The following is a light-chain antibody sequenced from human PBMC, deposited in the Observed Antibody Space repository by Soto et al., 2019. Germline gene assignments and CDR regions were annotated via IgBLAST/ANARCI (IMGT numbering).Light chain of an antibody. V-gene: IGKV3-15*01. J-gene: IGKJ1*01. CDR1: QSVSSN. CDR3: QQYNNSPRT. CDR2: GAS. Sequence: EIVMTQSPATLSVSPGERATLSCRASQSVSSNLAWYQQKPGQAPRLLIYGASTRATGIPARFSGSRSGTEFTLIISSLQSEDFAVYYCQQYNNSPRTFGQGTKVEIK.